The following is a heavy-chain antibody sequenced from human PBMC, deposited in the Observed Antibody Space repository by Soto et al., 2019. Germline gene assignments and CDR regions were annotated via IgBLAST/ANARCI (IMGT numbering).Heavy chain of an antibody. CDR3: AAGEGGYRAFDI. D-gene: IGHD5-18*01. V-gene: IGHV1-58*01. J-gene: IGHJ3*02. Sequence: SVKVSCKASGSTFTKSAVQWVRQARGQRPEWIGWIVVGSGNTDYAQKFQQRVTITRDMSTGTTYMELRSLISEDVAVYYCAAGEGGYRAFDIWGQGTMVTVSS. CDR1: GSTFTKSA. CDR2: IVVGSGNT.